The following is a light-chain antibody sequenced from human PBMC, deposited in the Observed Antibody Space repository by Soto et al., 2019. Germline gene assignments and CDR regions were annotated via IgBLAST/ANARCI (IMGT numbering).Light chain of an antibody. CDR1: SSDVGDYNF. J-gene: IGLJ1*01. V-gene: IGLV2-14*01. CDR3: SSYTSRSTDV. Sequence: QSVLTQPASVSGSPGQSITISCTGTSSDVGDYNFVSWFQRHPGKAPKLMIYEVSDRPSGVSNRFSGSKSGNTASLTISGLQAEDEADYYCSSYTSRSTDVFGTATKVTVL. CDR2: EVS.